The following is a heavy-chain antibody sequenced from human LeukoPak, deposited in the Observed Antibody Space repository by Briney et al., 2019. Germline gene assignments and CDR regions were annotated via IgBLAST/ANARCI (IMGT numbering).Heavy chain of an antibody. CDR2: IYYTGST. V-gene: IGHV4-39*07. CDR1: GGSINSSTYY. Sequence: SETLSLTCTVSGGSINSSTYYWGCIRQPPGNRLECIGSIYYTGSTYYSPSLKSRVTISVDTSNNQFSLKLSSVTAADTAVYFCAGILRHCSAGSCFSDCWGQGTLVVVSS. J-gene: IGHJ4*02. D-gene: IGHD2-15*01. CDR3: AGILRHCSAGSCFSDC.